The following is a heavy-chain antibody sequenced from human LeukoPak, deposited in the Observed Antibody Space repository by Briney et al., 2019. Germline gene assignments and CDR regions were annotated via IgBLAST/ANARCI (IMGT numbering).Heavy chain of an antibody. CDR3: AKAGSIRFDY. D-gene: IGHD1-26*01. J-gene: IGHJ4*02. V-gene: IGHV3-74*01. Sequence: GGSLRLSCAASGFTFINAWMSWVRQAPGKGLVWVSRINSDGSSTSYADSVKGRFTISRDNSKNTLYLQMNSLRAEDTAVYYCAKAGSIRFDYWGQGTLVTVSS. CDR2: INSDGSST. CDR1: GFTFINAW.